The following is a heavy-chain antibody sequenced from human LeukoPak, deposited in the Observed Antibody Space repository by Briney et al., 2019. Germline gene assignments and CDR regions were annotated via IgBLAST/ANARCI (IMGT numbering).Heavy chain of an antibody. D-gene: IGHD5-12*01. CDR1: GFTFSSYA. CDR2: ISGSGGST. J-gene: IGHJ4*02. CDR3: ARSSGYSGYDPYFDY. V-gene: IGHV3-23*01. Sequence: PGGSLRLSCAASGFTFSSYAMSWVRQAPGKGPEWVSAISGSGGSTYYADSVKGRFTISRDNSKNTLYLQMNSLRAEDTAVYYCARSSGYSGYDPYFDYWGQGTLVTVSS.